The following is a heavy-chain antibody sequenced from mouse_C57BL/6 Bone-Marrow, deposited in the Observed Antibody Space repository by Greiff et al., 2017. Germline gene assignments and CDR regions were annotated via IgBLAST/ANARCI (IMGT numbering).Heavy chain of an antibody. J-gene: IGHJ3*01. Sequence: VKLQQSGAELARPGASVKLSCKASGYTFTSYGISWVKQRTGQGLEWIGEIYPRNGNTYYNEKFKGKATLTADKSSSTAYMELRSLTSEDSAVYFCARGTVVAPRFAYWGQGTLVTVSA. CDR2: IYPRNGNT. D-gene: IGHD1-1*01. V-gene: IGHV1-81*01. CDR3: ARGTVVAPRFAY. CDR1: GYTFTSYG.